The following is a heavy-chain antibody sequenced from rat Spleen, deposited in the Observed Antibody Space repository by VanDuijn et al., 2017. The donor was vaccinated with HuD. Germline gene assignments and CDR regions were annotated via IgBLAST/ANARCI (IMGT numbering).Heavy chain of an antibody. CDR3: TRGGPTRVGFAY. Sequence: EVQLVESGGGLVQPGRSLKLSCVASGFTFNNYWMTWIRQAPGKGLEWVASITNTGGSTYYPDSVKGRFTISRDNAKSTLYLQMNSLRSEDTATYYCTRGGPTRVGFAYWGQGTLVTVSS. V-gene: IGHV5-31*01. CDR1: GFTFNNYW. J-gene: IGHJ3*01. D-gene: IGHD1-4*01. CDR2: ITNTGGST.